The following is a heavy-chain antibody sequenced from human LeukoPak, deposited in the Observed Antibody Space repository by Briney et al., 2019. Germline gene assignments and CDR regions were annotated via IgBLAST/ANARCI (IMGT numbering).Heavy chain of an antibody. V-gene: IGHV4-34*01. CDR1: GGSFSGYY. CDR2: INHSGST. J-gene: IGHJ3*02. Sequence: SETLSLTCAVYGGSFSGYYWSWIRQPPGKGLEWIGEINHSGSTNYNPSLKSRVTISVDTSKNQFSLKLSSVTAADTAVYYCARDPRWVHRTLSDAFDIWGQGTMVTVSS. D-gene: IGHD2/OR15-2a*01. CDR3: ARDPRWVHRTLSDAFDI.